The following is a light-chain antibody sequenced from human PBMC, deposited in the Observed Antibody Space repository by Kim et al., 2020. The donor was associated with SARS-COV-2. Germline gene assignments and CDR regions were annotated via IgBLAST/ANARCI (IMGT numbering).Light chain of an antibody. CDR3: QQYYFRPPST. J-gene: IGKJ5*01. Sequence: EVVMTQSPATLSVSPGERATLSCRASQSVSSDLGWYQQRPGQAPRLLIFGASSRAPGVPARFSASGSGTEFILTISSLQPEDFAVYYCQQYYFRPPSTFGQGTRLEIK. V-gene: IGKV3-15*01. CDR1: QSVSSD. CDR2: GAS.